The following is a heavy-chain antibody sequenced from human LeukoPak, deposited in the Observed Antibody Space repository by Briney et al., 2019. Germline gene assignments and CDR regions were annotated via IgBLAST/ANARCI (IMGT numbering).Heavy chain of an antibody. Sequence: GGSLRLSCAASGFTFSSYSMNWVRQAPGKGLEWVSAISGSGGSTYYADSVKGRFTISRDNSKNTLYLQMNSLRAEDTAVYYCAKVLSRASKKGPIDYWGQGTLVTVSS. CDR1: GFTFSSYS. CDR2: ISGSGGST. V-gene: IGHV3-23*01. J-gene: IGHJ4*02. CDR3: AKVLSRASKKGPIDY.